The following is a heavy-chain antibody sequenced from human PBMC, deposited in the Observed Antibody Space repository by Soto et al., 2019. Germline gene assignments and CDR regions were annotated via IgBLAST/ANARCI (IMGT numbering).Heavy chain of an antibody. V-gene: IGHV6-1*01. CDR1: GDSVSSNSAV. CDR2: TYFRSKWFS. J-gene: IGHJ4*02. D-gene: IGHD6-19*01. CDR3: GRESMAGWVDY. Sequence: SQTLSLTCAISGDSVSSNSAVWNWIRQSPSRGLEWLGSTYFRSKWFSDYAVSVKSRITINPDTSKNQFSLQLNSVTPEDTAVYYCGRESMAGWVDYWGQGALVTVSS.